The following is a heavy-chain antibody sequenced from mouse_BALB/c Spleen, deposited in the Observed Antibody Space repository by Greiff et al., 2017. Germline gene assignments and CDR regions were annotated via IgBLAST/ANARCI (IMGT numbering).Heavy chain of an antibody. J-gene: IGHJ3*01. CDR3: ARDYYGTAFAY. V-gene: IGHV5-6-5*01. D-gene: IGHD1-2*01. CDR2: ISSGGST. CDR1: GFTFSSYA. Sequence: EVHLVESGGGLVKPGGSLKLSCAASGFTFSSYAMSWVRQTPEKRLEWVASISSGGSTYYPDSVKGRFTISRDNARNILYLQMSSLRSEDTAMYYCARDYYGTAFAYWGQGTLVTVSA.